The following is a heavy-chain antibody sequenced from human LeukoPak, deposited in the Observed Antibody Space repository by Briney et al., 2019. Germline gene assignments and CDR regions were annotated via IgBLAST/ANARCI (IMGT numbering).Heavy chain of an antibody. D-gene: IGHD3-3*01. CDR3: ASSIFGGSTFDY. J-gene: IGHJ4*02. Sequence: GGSLRLSCAASGFTFSDYYMSWIRQAPGKGLEWVSYISSSGSTIFYADSVKGRFTISRDNAKNSLYLQMNSLRAEDTAVYYCASSIFGGSTFDYWGQGTLVTVSS. CDR1: GFTFSDYY. CDR2: ISSSGSTI. V-gene: IGHV3-11*04.